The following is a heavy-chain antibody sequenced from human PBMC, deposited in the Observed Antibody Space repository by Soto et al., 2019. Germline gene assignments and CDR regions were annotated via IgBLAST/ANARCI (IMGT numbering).Heavy chain of an antibody. CDR3: ARATPHYYYGSGSYPDY. J-gene: IGHJ4*02. Sequence: GGSLRLSCAASGFTVSSNYMSWVRQAPGKGLEWVSVIYSGGSTYYADSVKGRFTISRDNSKNTLYLQMNSLRAEDTAVYYCARATPHYYYGSGSYPDYWGQGTLVTVSS. V-gene: IGHV3-66*01. CDR1: GFTVSSNY. D-gene: IGHD3-10*01. CDR2: IYSGGST.